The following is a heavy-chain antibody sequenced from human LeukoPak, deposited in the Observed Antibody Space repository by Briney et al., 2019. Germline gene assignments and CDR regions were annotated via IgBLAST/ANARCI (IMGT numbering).Heavy chain of an antibody. CDR2: INPSGGST. V-gene: IGHV1-46*01. D-gene: IGHD3-10*01. Sequence: ASVTVSCKASGYTFTSYYMHWVRQAPGQGLEWMGIINPSGGSTSYAQKFQGRVTMTRDTSTSTVYMELSSLRSEGTAVYYCASYYYGTGSYYLPFDYWGQGTLVTVSS. J-gene: IGHJ4*02. CDR1: GYTFTSYY. CDR3: ASYYYGTGSYYLPFDY.